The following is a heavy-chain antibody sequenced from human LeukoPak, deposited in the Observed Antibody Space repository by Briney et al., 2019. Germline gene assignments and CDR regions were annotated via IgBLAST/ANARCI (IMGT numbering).Heavy chain of an antibody. Sequence: ASVKVSCKASGYTFTSYGISWVRQAPGQGVEWMGWISAYNGNTNYAQKLQGRVTMTTDTSTSTSYMKLRTLRSDDTAVYYCARDHVDSSGWSYWGQGTLVTVSS. CDR3: ARDHVDSSGWSY. CDR2: ISAYNGNT. V-gene: IGHV1-18*01. CDR1: GYTFTSYG. J-gene: IGHJ4*02. D-gene: IGHD6-19*01.